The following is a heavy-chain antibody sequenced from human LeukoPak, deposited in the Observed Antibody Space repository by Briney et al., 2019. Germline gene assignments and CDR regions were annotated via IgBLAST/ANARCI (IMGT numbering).Heavy chain of an antibody. CDR3: ARHYQYRSTAFDI. D-gene: IGHD2-2*01. J-gene: IGHJ3*02. CDR2: IKQDGSVK. Sequence: PGGSLRLSCAASGFTFSSYWMSWVRQAPGKGLEWVANIKQDGSVKYYVDSVKGRFTISRDNAKNSLYPQMNSLRAEDTAVYYCARHYQYRSTAFDIWGQGTMVTVSS. V-gene: IGHV3-7*05. CDR1: GFTFSSYW.